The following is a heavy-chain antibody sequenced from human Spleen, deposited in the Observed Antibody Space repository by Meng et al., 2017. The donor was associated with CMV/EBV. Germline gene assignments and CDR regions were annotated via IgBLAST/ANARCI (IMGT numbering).Heavy chain of an antibody. Sequence: SETLSLTCTVSGDSITTYYWSWIRQPPGKGLQWIGYIYYNGGTNYNPSLKSRVTISVDTSKNQFSLKLSSVTAADTAVYYCARAKVVAGTFDYWGQGTLVTVSS. D-gene: IGHD6-19*01. J-gene: IGHJ4*02. CDR3: ARAKVVAGTFDY. CDR1: GDSITTYY. V-gene: IGHV4-59*01. CDR2: IYYNGGT.